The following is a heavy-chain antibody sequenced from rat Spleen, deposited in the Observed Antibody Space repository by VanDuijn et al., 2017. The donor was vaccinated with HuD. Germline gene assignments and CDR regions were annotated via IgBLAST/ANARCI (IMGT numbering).Heavy chain of an antibody. D-gene: IGHD1-8*01. CDR1: GFTFSNYD. V-gene: IGHV5-25*01. J-gene: IGHJ1*01. CDR3: ASPVGGYFDF. CDR2: ISRRSDRT. Sequence: EVQLVESGGGLVQPGRSLKLSCAASGFTFSNYDMAWVRQAPTKGLEWVTSISRRSDRTYYRDSVKGRFTVSRDNAKRTLYLRLGSLRSEDTATYYCASPVGGYFDFWGPGTMVTVSS.